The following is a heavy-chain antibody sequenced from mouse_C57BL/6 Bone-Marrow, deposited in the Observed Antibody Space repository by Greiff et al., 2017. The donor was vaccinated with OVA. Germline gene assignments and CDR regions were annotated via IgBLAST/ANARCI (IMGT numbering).Heavy chain of an antibody. D-gene: IGHD1-1*01. Sequence: EVQLQQSGAELVRPGASVKLSCTASGFNIKDDYMHWVKRRPEQGLEWIGWIDPENGDTEYASKFQGKATITADTSSNTAYLQLSSLTSEDTAVYYCTRILLFSYWGQGTLVTVSA. CDR1: GFNIKDDY. CDR2: IDPENGDT. J-gene: IGHJ3*01. V-gene: IGHV14-4*01. CDR3: TRILLFSY.